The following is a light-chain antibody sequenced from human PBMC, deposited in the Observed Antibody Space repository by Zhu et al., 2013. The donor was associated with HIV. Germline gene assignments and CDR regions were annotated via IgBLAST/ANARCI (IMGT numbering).Light chain of an antibody. CDR3: QHNGTSSLT. CDR2: GTS. Sequence: EIVMTQSPATLSVSPGEGATLSCRASQSVGNNFLAWYQHKPGQAPRLLIYGTSTRATGIPDRFSGSGSGTDFTLSISRLDPEDFAVYYCQHNGTSSLTFGGGTTVEVK. J-gene: IGKJ4*01. CDR1: QSVGNNF. V-gene: IGKV3-20*01.